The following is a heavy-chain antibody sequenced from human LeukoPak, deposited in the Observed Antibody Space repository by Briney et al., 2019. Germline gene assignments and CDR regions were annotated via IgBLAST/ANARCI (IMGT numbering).Heavy chain of an antibody. Sequence: GGSLRLSCAASGFTFSGYWMHWVRQAPGKGLVWVSRTNGDGSSTTYADSVKGRFTISRDNAKNTLYLQMNSLRAEDTAVYYCAKDVSAPFDPWGQGTLVTVSS. D-gene: IGHD3-10*01. V-gene: IGHV3-74*01. CDR1: GFTFSGYW. CDR3: AKDVSAPFDP. CDR2: TNGDGSST. J-gene: IGHJ5*02.